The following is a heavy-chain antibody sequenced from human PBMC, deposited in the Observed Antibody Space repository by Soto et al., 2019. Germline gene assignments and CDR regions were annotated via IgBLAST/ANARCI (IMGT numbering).Heavy chain of an antibody. D-gene: IGHD1-1*01. Sequence: EEQLLESGGGLVQPGESLRLSCAASGFTFSSSAMNWVRQAPGKGLEWVSIISDSGGRTYYADSVRGRFTISRDNSKNTLYQQMNSLRAEDTAVYYCAKSLNINWKNWFDPWGQGTLVTVSS. CDR3: AKSLNINWKNWFDP. CDR1: GFTFSSSA. CDR2: ISDSGGRT. V-gene: IGHV3-23*01. J-gene: IGHJ5*02.